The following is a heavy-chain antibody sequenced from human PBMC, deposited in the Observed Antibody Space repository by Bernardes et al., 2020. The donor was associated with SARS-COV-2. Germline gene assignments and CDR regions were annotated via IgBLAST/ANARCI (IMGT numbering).Heavy chain of an antibody. CDR1: GFTFSNYA. D-gene: IGHD6-13*01. CDR3: AKARGYSSNWYGGGFDS. J-gene: IGHJ4*02. CDR2: ISGSGGST. V-gene: IGHV3-23*01. Sequence: GGSLRLSCAASGFTFSNYAMSWVRQAPGKGLEWVSAISGSGGSTYYAHSVKGRFTISSETSKNTVYLQMNSLRDEDTAVYYCAKARGYSSNWYGGGFDSWGQGTLVTVSS.